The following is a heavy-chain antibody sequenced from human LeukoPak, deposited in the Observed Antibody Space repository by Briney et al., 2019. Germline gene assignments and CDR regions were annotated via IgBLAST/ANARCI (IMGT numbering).Heavy chain of an antibody. CDR3: ARQMSDFWSGYSAPQNWFDP. D-gene: IGHD3-3*01. V-gene: IGHV5-51*01. J-gene: IGHJ5*02. CDR1: GYSFTSYW. Sequence: GESLKISCKGSGYSFTSYWIGWVRQMPGKGLEWMGIIYTGDSDTRYSPSFQGQVTISADKSISTAYLQWSSLKASDTAMYYCARQMSDFWSGYSAPQNWFDPWGQGTLVTVSS. CDR2: IYTGDSDT.